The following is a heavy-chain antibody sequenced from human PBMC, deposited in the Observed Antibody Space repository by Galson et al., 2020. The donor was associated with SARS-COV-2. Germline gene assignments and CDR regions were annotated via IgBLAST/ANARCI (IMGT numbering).Heavy chain of an antibody. D-gene: IGHD2-2*01. Sequence: SETLSLTCTVSGDSISSDDFYWSWIRQTPGTGLEWIGDIHSSGNTYYNPSLMSRGTISVDTSKKQFSLRLSSVTAADTAVYFCARTSSTSTREYYFDYWGRGNLVSVSS. CDR1: GDSISSDDFY. V-gene: IGHV4-30-4*01. J-gene: IGHJ4*02. CDR2: IHSSGNT. CDR3: ARTSSTSTREYYFDY.